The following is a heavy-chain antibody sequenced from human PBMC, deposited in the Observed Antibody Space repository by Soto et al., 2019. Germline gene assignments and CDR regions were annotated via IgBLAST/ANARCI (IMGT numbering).Heavy chain of an antibody. D-gene: IGHD6-19*01. V-gene: IGHV4-4*07. CDR1: GGSISSYY. J-gene: IGHJ4*02. CDR3: ARERPSGIAVDDLDY. Sequence: PSETLSLTCTVSGGSISSYYWSWIRQPAGKGLEWIGRIYTSGSTNYNPSLKSRVTMSVDTSKNQFSLKLSSVTAADTAVYYCARERPSGIAVDDLDYWGQGTLVTVSS. CDR2: IYTSGST.